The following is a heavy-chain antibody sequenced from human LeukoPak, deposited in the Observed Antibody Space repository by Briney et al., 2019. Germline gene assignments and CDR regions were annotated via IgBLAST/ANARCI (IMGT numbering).Heavy chain of an antibody. Sequence: SETLSLTCAVYGGSFSDYHWTWIRQSPGKRLEWIGQISHSGTTRYNPSFNSRVTMSVDTSKNQFSLKLTSVTAADTAIHYCARGAPGFWGQGTLVTVSS. CDR2: ISHSGTT. J-gene: IGHJ4*02. CDR3: ARGAPGF. V-gene: IGHV4-34*01. CDR1: GGSFSDYH.